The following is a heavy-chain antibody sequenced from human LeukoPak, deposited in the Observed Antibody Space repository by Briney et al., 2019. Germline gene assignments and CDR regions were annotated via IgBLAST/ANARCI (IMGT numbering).Heavy chain of an antibody. CDR2: INPNSGGT. J-gene: IGHJ4*02. V-gene: IGHV1-2*02. Sequence: ASVKVSCKASGYTFTGYYMHWVRQAPGQGLEWMGWINPNSGGTNYAQKFQGRVTMTRDTSISTAYMELSRLRSDDTAVYYCARDSEYCGGDCYSAKTYWGQGTLVTVSS. CDR3: ARDSEYCGGDCYSAKTY. CDR1: GYTFTGYY. D-gene: IGHD2-21*02.